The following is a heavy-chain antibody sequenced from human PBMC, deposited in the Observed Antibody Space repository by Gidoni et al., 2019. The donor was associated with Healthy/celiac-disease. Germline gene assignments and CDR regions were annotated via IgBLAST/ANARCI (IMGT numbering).Heavy chain of an antibody. CDR2: IWYDGSNK. CDR1: GFTFSSYG. CDR3: ARDPGMIVVVLPDY. J-gene: IGHJ4*02. V-gene: IGHV3-33*01. Sequence: QVQLVESGGGVVQPGRSLRLSCAASGFTFSSYGMHWVRQAPGKGLEWVAVIWYDGSNKYYADSVKGRFTISRDNSKNTLYLQMNSLRAEDTAVYYCARDPGMIVVVLPDYWGQGTLVTVSS. D-gene: IGHD3-22*01.